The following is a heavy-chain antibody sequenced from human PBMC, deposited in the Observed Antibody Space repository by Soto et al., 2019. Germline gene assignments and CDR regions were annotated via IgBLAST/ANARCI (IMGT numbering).Heavy chain of an antibody. CDR2: IYSIGST. CDR1: GGSISSSSY. V-gene: IGHV4-39*01. J-gene: IGHJ6*02. D-gene: IGHD6-13*01. Sequence: QLQLQESGPGLVKPSETLSLTCTVSGGSISSSSYWGWIRQPPGKGLEWIGSIYSIGSTYYNPSLKSRVTISVDTSKNQFSLKLSSVTAADTAVYYCRRSSRYSTDVWGQGPRSPSP. CDR3: RRSSRYSTDV.